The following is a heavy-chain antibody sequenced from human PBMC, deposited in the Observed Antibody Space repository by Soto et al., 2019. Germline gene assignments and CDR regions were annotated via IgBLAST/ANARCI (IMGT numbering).Heavy chain of an antibody. CDR3: ARHRDSSGWYINWFDP. CDR1: GGSISSSSYY. CDR2: IYYSGST. V-gene: IGHV4-39*01. Sequence: SETLSLTCTVSGGSISSSSYYWGWIRQPPGKGLEWIGSIYYSGSTYYNPSLKSRVTISVDTSKDQFSLKLSSVTAADTAVYYCARHRDSSGWYINWFDPWGQGTLVTVS. J-gene: IGHJ5*02. D-gene: IGHD6-19*01.